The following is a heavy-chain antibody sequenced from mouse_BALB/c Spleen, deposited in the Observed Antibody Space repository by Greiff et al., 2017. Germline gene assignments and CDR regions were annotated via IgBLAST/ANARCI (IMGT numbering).Heavy chain of an antibody. CDR3: ARGGTVVAPYYAMDY. D-gene: IGHD1-1*01. CDR2: ISSGSSTI. CDR1: GFTFSSFG. V-gene: IGHV5-17*02. J-gene: IGHJ4*01. Sequence: EVQVVESGGGLEQPGGSRKLSCAASGFTFSSFGMHWVRQAPEKGLEWVAYISSGSSTIYYADTVKGRFTISRDNPKNTLFLQMTSLRSEDTAMYYCARGGTVVAPYYAMDYWGQGTSVTVSS.